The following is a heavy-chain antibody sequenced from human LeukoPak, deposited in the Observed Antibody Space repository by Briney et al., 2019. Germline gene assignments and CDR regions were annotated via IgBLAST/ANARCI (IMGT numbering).Heavy chain of an antibody. CDR1: GYTFTSYG. D-gene: IGHD2-15*01. CDR2: ISAYNGNT. J-gene: IGHJ6*02. Sequence: ASVKVSCKASGYTFTSYGISWVRQAPGQGLEWMGWISAYNGNTNYAQKLQGRVTMTTDTSTSTAYMELRSLRSDDTAVYYCARGVRIYCSGGSCHLFDYYYYGMDVWGQGTTVTVSS. V-gene: IGHV1-18*01. CDR3: ARGVRIYCSGGSCHLFDYYYYGMDV.